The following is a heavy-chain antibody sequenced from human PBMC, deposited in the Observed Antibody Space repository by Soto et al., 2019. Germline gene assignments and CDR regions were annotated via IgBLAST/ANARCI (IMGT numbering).Heavy chain of an antibody. J-gene: IGHJ5*02. D-gene: IGHD6-13*01. CDR2: IYSAGNT. CDR1: GFTFSSYG. CDR3: ARERPDGSRLDP. Sequence: PGGSLRLSCVASGFTFSSYGMHWVRQAPGKGLEWVSLIYSAGNTFYADSVKGRFTISRDNSKNTLYLQMNSLRAEDTAVYYCARERPDGSRLDPWGQGTLVTVSS. V-gene: IGHV3-66*01.